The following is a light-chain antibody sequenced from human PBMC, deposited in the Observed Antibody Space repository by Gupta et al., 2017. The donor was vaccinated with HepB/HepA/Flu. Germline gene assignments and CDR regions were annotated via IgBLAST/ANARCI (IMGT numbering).Light chain of an antibody. CDR3: SSYRPNNNLDI. CDR2: DVT. V-gene: IGLV2-14*03. Sequence: QSALTQPGSLSGAAGQSITVSRTAPTSDVGSHHYVSWYQPHPGRPPKRIISDVTYRPSGVSNRYSGSKSGNTASLTLSGLLAECETDYYCSSYRPNNNLDIFGGGTKLTVL. J-gene: IGLJ2*01. CDR1: TSDVGSHHY.